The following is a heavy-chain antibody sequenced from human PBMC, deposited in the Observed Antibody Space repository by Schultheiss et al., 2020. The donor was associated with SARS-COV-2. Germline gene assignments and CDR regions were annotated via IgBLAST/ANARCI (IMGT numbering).Heavy chain of an antibody. V-gene: IGHV3-30*19. Sequence: GGSLRLSCAASGFTFSSYGMHWVRQAPGKGLEWVAVISYDGSNKYYADSVKGRFTISRDNSKNTLYLQMNSLRAEDTAVYYCAKDIGRVGATPYFDYWGQGTLVTVSS. CDR3: AKDIGRVGATPYFDY. CDR1: GFTFSSYG. J-gene: IGHJ4*02. CDR2: ISYDGSNK. D-gene: IGHD1-26*01.